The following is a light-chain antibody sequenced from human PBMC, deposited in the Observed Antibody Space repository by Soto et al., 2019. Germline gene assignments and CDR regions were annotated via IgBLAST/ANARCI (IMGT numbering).Light chain of an antibody. CDR2: GAS. Sequence: PGERVTLSCPASQSVSSSYLTWYQQKPGQAPRLLIYGASTRATSIPARFSGSGSGTDFTLTISSLQPEDFAVYYCQQDYNLPLTFGGGTKVDI. CDR1: QSVSSSY. J-gene: IGKJ4*01. V-gene: IGKV3D-7*01. CDR3: QQDYNLPLT.